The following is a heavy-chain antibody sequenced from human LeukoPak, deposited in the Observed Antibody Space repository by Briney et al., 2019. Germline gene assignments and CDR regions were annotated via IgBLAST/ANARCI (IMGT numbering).Heavy chain of an antibody. CDR1: GGSISSYY. Sequence: SETLSLTCTVSGGSISSYYWTWIRQPPGKGLEWIGYIYYSGSTNYSPSLKSRVTISVDTSKNQFSLKLTSVTAADTAVYYCARGRLWFGGLSFDIWGQGTMVTVSS. J-gene: IGHJ3*02. V-gene: IGHV4-59*01. D-gene: IGHD3-10*01. CDR2: IYYSGST. CDR3: ARGRLWFGGLSFDI.